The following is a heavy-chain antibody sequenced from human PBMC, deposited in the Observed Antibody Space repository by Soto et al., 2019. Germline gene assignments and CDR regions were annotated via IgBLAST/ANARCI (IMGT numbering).Heavy chain of an antibody. D-gene: IGHD2-2*01. CDR3: ASNADCSITTCSVPARFHIRGYCYYCGMDV. CDR2: MSGYNGNT. V-gene: IGHV1-18*01. Sequence: QVRLVQSAAEVKKPGASVKVSCKASGYTFTSYGISWVRQAPGQGLEWMGWMSGYNGNTNIAQKLQGRVTMTTDTATSTAFMELRSMRSVDTAVSYCASNADCSITTCSVPARFHIRGYCYYCGMDVWGQGTTVTVSS. J-gene: IGHJ6*02. CDR1: GYTFTSYG.